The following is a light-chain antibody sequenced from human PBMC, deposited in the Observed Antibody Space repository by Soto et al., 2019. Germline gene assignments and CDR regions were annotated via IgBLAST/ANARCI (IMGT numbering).Light chain of an antibody. CDR2: EVS. CDR1: SSDVGAYNY. Sequence: QSALTQPASVSGSPGQSITISCTGTSSDVGAYNYVSWSQQHPGKAPQLMIYEVSNRPSGVSNRFSGSKSGNTASLTISGLQAEDEADYYCSSYTSSSTYVFGTGTKVTVL. CDR3: SSYTSSSTYV. V-gene: IGLV2-14*01. J-gene: IGLJ1*01.